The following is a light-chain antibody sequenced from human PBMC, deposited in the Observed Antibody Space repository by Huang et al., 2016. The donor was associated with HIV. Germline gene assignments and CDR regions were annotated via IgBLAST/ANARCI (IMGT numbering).Light chain of an antibody. Sequence: DIVLTQSPGALSLSPGERATLSCRASQSFNSDYLAWYQQKPGHPPRRLIYGASRRATGIPGRFSGSGSGTDFNLTISRLEPEDFAVYYCQQCGSSLITFGGGTKVEIK. J-gene: IGKJ4*01. CDR2: GAS. CDR1: QSFNSDY. CDR3: QQCGSSLIT. V-gene: IGKV3-20*01.